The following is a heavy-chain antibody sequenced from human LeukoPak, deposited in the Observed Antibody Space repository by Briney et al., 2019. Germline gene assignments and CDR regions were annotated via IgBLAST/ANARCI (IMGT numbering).Heavy chain of an antibody. J-gene: IGHJ4*02. CDR3: ARGATILDY. CDR1: GGSISSGGYY. V-gene: IGHV4-39*07. D-gene: IGHD3-3*01. CDR2: INHSGST. Sequence: PSETLSLTCTVSGGSISSGGYYWSWIRQPPGKGLEWIGEINHSGSTNYNPSLKSRVTISVDTSKNQFSLKLSSVTAADTAVYYCARGATILDYWGQGTLVTVSS.